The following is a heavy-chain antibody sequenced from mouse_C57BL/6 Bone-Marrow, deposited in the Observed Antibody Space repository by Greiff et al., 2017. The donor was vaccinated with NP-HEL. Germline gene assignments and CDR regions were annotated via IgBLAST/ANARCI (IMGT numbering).Heavy chain of an antibody. V-gene: IGHV5-12*01. J-gene: IGHJ4*01. CDR3: ARSAMDY. Sequence: EVQLVESGGGLVQPGGSLKLSCAASGFTFSDYYMYWVRQTPEKRLEWVAYISNGGGSTYYPDTVKGRFTISRANAKNTLYLQMSRLMSEDTAIYYCARSAMDYWGQGTSVTVSS. CDR2: ISNGGGST. CDR1: GFTFSDYY.